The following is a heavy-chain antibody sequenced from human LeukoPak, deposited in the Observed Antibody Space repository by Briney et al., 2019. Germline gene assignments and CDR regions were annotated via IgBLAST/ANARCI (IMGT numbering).Heavy chain of an antibody. CDR2: IRYDGSNK. CDR3: ARLGPETSEHFDF. J-gene: IGHJ4*02. V-gene: IGHV3-30*02. Sequence: PGGSLRLSCAASGFTFSSYGMHWVRQAPGKGLEWVAFIRYDGSNKYYADSVKGRFTISRDNSKNTLYLQMNSLRAEDTAVYYCARLGPETSEHFDFWGQGTLVTVSS. D-gene: IGHD7-27*01. CDR1: GFTFSSYG.